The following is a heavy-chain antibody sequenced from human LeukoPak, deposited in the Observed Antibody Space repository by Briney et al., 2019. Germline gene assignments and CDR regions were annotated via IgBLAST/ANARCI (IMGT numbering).Heavy chain of an antibody. V-gene: IGHV1-18*01. D-gene: IGHD3-22*01. Sequence: ASVKLSCKASGYTFTSYGISWVRQAPGQGLEWMGWISAYNGNTNYAQKLKGRVTMTTDTSTSTAYMELRSLRADDTAVYYCAKAGAMILQHYFDYWGQGTLVTVSS. J-gene: IGHJ4*02. CDR3: AKAGAMILQHYFDY. CDR2: ISAYNGNT. CDR1: GYTFTSYG.